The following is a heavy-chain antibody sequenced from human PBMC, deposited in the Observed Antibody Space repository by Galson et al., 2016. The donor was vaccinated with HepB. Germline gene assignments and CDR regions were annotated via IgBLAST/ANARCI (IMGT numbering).Heavy chain of an antibody. CDR1: EFNISSYW. D-gene: IGHD3-10*01. CDR2: IRDDGSED. V-gene: IGHV3-7*01. Sequence: SLRLSCAASEFNISSYWMNWVRQVPGKGLEWVAKIRDDGSEDYSADSLRGRFTISRDNAKNSLFLQMTSLRVEDTAVYFCARMPPLRVYWYLDLWGRGTVVTVSS. J-gene: IGHJ2*01. CDR3: ARMPPLRVYWYLDL.